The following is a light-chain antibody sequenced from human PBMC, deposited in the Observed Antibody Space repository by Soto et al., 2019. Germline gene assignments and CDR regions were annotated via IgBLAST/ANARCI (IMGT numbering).Light chain of an antibody. Sequence: AIRMTQSPSSFSASTGDRVTITCRASQGISSYLVWYQQKPWKAPKLLIYAASTLQSGVPSRFSGSGAGTDFTLTISCLQAEDFATYFCQQYYSYTYTFGLGSKLEIK. CDR2: AAS. V-gene: IGKV1-8*01. CDR3: QQYYSYTYT. CDR1: QGISSY. J-gene: IGKJ2*01.